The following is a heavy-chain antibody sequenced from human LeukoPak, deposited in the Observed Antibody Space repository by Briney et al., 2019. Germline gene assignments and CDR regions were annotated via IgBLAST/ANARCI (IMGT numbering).Heavy chain of an antibody. D-gene: IGHD4/OR15-4a*01. J-gene: IGHJ4*02. CDR1: GFTVSSNS. CDR2: IYSDNT. V-gene: IGHV3-53*01. CDR3: ARRAGAYSHPYDY. Sequence: GGSLRLSCAASGFTVSSNSISWVRQAPGKGLEWVSFIYSDNTHYSDSVKGRFTISRDNSKNTLYLQVNSLRAEDTAVYYCARRAGAYSHPYDYWGQGTLVTVSS.